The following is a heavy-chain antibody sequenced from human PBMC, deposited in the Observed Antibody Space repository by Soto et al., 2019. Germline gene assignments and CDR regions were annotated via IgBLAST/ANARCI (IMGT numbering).Heavy chain of an antibody. Sequence: GGSLRLSCVASGFTFSSYAMNWVRQAPGMGLEWVSSISSTTNYIYYADSMKGRFTVSRDNAKNSVYLEMNSLSAEDTAVYYCARESEDLTSNFDYWGQGTLVTVSS. CDR1: GFTFSSYA. J-gene: IGHJ4*02. CDR3: ARESEDLTSNFDY. V-gene: IGHV3-21*01. CDR2: ISSTTNYI.